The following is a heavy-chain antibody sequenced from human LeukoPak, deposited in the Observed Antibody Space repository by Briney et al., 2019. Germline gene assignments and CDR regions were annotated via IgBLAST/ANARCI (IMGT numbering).Heavy chain of an antibody. CDR3: ARSWGHYDFWSGYSYYTFDY. CDR2: IYYSGST. D-gene: IGHD3-3*01. Sequence: SETLSLTCAVYGGSFSGYYWSWIRQPPGKGLEWIGYIYYSGSTNYNPSLKSRVTISVDTSKNQFSLKLSSVTAADTAVYYCARSWGHYDFWSGYSYYTFDYWGQGTLVTVSS. J-gene: IGHJ4*02. V-gene: IGHV4-59*08. CDR1: GGSFSGYY.